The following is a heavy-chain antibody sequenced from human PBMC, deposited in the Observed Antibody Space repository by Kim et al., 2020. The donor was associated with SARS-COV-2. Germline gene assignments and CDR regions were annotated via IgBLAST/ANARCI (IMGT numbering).Heavy chain of an antibody. D-gene: IGHD3-10*01. Sequence: SETLSLTCTVSGYSISSGYYWGWIRQPPGEVLEWIGSIYHSGSTYYNPSLKSRVTISVDTYKNQFSLKLSSVTAADTAVYYCATVDITRGVPLWYFDYWGQGTLVTVSS. V-gene: IGHV4-38-2*02. CDR2: IYHSGST. J-gene: IGHJ4*02. CDR1: GYSISSGYY. CDR3: ATVDITRGVPLWYFDY.